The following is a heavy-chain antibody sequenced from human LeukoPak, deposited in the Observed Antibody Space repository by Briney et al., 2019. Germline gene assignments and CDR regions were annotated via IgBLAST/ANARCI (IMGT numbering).Heavy chain of an antibody. V-gene: IGHV3-7*01. CDR3: ARGVVGATPRLQDY. J-gene: IGHJ4*02. CDR1: GFTFSSYW. Sequence: GGSLRLSCAASGFTFSSYWMSWVRQAPGKGLEWVANIKQDGSEKYYVDSVKGRFTISRDNSKNTLYLQMNSLRAEDTAVYYCARGVVGATPRLQDYWGQGTLVTVSS. CDR2: IKQDGSEK. D-gene: IGHD1-26*01.